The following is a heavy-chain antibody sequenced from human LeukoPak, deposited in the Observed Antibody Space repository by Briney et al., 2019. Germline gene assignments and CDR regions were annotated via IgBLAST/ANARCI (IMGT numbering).Heavy chain of an antibody. CDR1: GFTFSSYE. CDR2: ISSSGSTI. J-gene: IGHJ4*02. V-gene: IGHV3-48*03. D-gene: IGHD3-22*01. CDR3: AHNSYYYDSRSVYFDY. Sequence: PGGSLRLSCAASGFTFSSYEMNWVRQAPGKGLEWVSYISSSGSTIYYADSVKGRFTISRDNSKNTLYLQMNSLRAEDTAVYYCAHNSYYYDSRSVYFDYWGQGTLVTVSS.